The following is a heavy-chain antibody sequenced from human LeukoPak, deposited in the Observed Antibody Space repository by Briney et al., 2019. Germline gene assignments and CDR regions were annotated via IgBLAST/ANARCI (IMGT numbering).Heavy chain of an antibody. CDR2: IYYSGST. J-gene: IGHJ4*02. CDR3: ARQRFLEWYFDY. D-gene: IGHD3-3*01. CDR1: GGSISSYY. Sequence: SETLSLTRTVSGGSISSYYWSWIRQSPGKGLEWIGCIYYSGSTNYNPSLKSRVTISVDTSKNQFSLKLSSVTAADTAVYYCARQRFLEWYFDYWGQGTLVTVSS. V-gene: IGHV4-59*08.